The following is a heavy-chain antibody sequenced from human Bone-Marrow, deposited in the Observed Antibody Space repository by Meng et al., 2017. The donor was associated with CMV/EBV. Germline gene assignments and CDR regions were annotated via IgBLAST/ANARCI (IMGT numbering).Heavy chain of an antibody. CDR1: GYTFTGYY. J-gene: IGHJ5*02. CDR3: ARDPDGSNWFDP. CDR2: INPNSGGT. Sequence: ASVKVSCKASGYTFTGYYMHWVRQAPGQGLEWMGWINPNSGGTNYAQKFQGRVTMTRDTSISTAYMELSRLRSDDTAVYYCARDPDGSNWFDPLGQGTLVTVSS. V-gene: IGHV1-2*02. D-gene: IGHD1-26*01.